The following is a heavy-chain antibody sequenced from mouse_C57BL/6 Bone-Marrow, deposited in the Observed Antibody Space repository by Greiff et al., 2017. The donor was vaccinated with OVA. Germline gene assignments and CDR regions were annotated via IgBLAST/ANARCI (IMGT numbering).Heavy chain of an antibody. CDR1: GYSITSGYY. CDR3: ARDGVITTVVAHWYFDV. Sequence: EVQLQESGPGLVKPSQSLSLTCSVTGYSITSGYYWNWIRQFPGNKLEWMGYISYDGSNNYNPSLKNRISITRDTSKNQFFLKLNSVTTEDTATYYCARDGVITTVVAHWYFDVWGTGTTVTVSS. J-gene: IGHJ1*03. CDR2: ISYDGSN. V-gene: IGHV3-6*01. D-gene: IGHD1-1*01.